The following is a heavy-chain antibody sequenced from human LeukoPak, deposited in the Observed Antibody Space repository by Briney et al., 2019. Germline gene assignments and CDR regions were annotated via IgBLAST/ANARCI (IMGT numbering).Heavy chain of an antibody. Sequence: SETLSLTCAVYGGSFSGYYWSWIRQPPGKGLEWIGEINHSGSTNYNPSLKSRVTISVDTSKNQFSLKLSSVTAADTAVYYCARGRSYYDSSGFWFDPWGQGTLVTVSS. D-gene: IGHD3-22*01. V-gene: IGHV4-34*01. CDR1: GGSFSGYY. CDR3: ARGRSYYDSSGFWFDP. J-gene: IGHJ5*02. CDR2: INHSGST.